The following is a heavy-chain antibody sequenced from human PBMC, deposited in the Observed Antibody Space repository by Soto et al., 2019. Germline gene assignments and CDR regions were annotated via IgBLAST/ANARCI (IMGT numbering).Heavy chain of an antibody. D-gene: IGHD4-4*01. J-gene: IGHJ4*02. CDR1: GGSFSGYY. CDR3: AYVPLTDYSNYADY. V-gene: IGHV4-34*01. CDR2: INHSGST. Sequence: QVQLQQWGAGLLKPSETLSLTCAVYGGSFSGYYWSWIRQPPGKGLEWIGEINHSGSTNYNPSLKSRVTISVDTSKNQFSLKLSSVTAADTAVYYGAYVPLTDYSNYADYWGQGTLVTVSS.